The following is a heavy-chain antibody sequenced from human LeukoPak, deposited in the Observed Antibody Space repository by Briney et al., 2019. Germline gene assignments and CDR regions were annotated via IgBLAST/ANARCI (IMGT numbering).Heavy chain of an antibody. CDR2: ISGSGGST. CDR3: GKVAWGYYDSSGYGLDY. V-gene: IGHV3-23*01. D-gene: IGHD3-22*01. Sequence: GGSLRLSCAASGFTFSSYGMSWVRQAPGKGLEWVSAISGSGGSTYYADSVKGRFTISRDNSKNTLYLQMNSLRAEDTAVYYCGKVAWGYYDSSGYGLDYWGQGTLVTVSS. J-gene: IGHJ4*01. CDR1: GFTFSSYG.